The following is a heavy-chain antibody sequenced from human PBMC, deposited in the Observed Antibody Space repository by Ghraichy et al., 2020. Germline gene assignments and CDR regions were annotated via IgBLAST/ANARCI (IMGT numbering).Heavy chain of an antibody. CDR1: GFTFSDYV. J-gene: IGHJ4*02. CDR2: ISGSGDDT. CDR3: TKDRVGTTRGGDF. Sequence: GGSLRLSCGASGFTFSDYVMNWVRQAPGKGLEWVSAISGSGDDTYYADSVKGRFTISRDNSKNTVYLQMSSLRVEDSALYYCTKDRVGTTRGGDFWGQGTPVSVSS. V-gene: IGHV3-23*01. D-gene: IGHD1-26*01.